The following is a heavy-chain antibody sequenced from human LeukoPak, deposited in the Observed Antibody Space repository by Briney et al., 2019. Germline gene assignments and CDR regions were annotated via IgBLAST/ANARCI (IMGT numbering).Heavy chain of an antibody. CDR1: GYTFTSYD. CDR2: MNPNSGNT. J-gene: IGHJ4*02. V-gene: IGHV1-8*01. CDR3: ARSRRGGSKYYFDY. Sequence: ASVKVSCKASGYTFTSYDINWVRQATGQGLEWMGWMNPNSGNTGYAQKFQGRVTMTRNSSISTAYMELSSLRSEDPAVYYCARSRRGGSKYYFDYWGQGTLGTVSS. D-gene: IGHD1-26*01.